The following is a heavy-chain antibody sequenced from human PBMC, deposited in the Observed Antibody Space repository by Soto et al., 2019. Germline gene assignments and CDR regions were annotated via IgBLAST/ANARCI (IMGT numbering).Heavy chain of an antibody. CDR2: IYYSGGT. D-gene: IGHD4-17*01. Sequence: LSLTCTVSGGSISSYYWSWIRQPPGKGLEWIGYIYYSGGTNHNPSLKSRVTISVDTSKNQFSLKLSSVTAADTAVYYCARDAHHDYGDYHFDYWGQGTLVTVSS. J-gene: IGHJ4*02. V-gene: IGHV4-59*01. CDR3: ARDAHHDYGDYHFDY. CDR1: GGSISSYY.